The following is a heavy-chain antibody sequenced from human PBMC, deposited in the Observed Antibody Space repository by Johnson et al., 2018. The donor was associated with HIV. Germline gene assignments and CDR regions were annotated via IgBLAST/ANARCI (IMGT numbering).Heavy chain of an antibody. D-gene: IGHD4-23*01. Sequence: QVQLVESGGGVVQPGRSLRLSCVASGFTFSSYGMHWVRQAPGKGLEWVAVISYDGNNKYYADSVKVRVTISRDNSKNTLYLQMNSLRAEDTAVYYCAKVGATVITPRGEAFDIWGQGTMVTVSS. CDR2: ISYDGNNK. CDR1: GFTFSSYG. V-gene: IGHV3-30*18. CDR3: AKVGATVITPRGEAFDI. J-gene: IGHJ3*02.